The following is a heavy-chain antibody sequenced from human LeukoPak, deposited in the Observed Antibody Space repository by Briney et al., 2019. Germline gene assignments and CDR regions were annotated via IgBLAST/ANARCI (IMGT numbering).Heavy chain of an antibody. D-gene: IGHD4-17*01. CDR2: IYYSGST. Sequence: SQTLSLTCTVSGGSISSGDYYWSWIRQPPGKGLEWIGYIYYSGSTYYNPSLKSRVTISVDTSKNQFSLKLSSVTAADTAVCYCARDDYGAAHFDYWGQGTLVTVSS. CDR3: ARDDYGAAHFDY. V-gene: IGHV4-30-4*01. CDR1: GGSISSGDYY. J-gene: IGHJ4*02.